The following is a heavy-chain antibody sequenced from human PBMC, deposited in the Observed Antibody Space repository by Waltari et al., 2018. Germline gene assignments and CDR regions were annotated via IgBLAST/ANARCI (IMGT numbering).Heavy chain of an antibody. J-gene: IGHJ4*02. CDR3: AKTRGYSYVFDY. V-gene: IGHV3-23*03. D-gene: IGHD5-18*01. CDR1: GFTFSSYA. CDR2: IYSGGST. Sequence: EVQLLESGGGLVQPGGSLRLSCAASGFTFSSYAMSWVRQAPGKGLEWVSVIYSGGSTYYADSVKGRFTISRDNSKNTLYLQMNSLRAEDTAVYYCAKTRGYSYVFDYWGQGTLVTVSS.